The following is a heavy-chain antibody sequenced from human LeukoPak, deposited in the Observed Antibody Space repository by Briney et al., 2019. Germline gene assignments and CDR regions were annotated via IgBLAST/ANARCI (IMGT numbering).Heavy chain of an antibody. CDR2: IYYTGSA. J-gene: IGHJ5*02. CDR3: ARANYDFWSGYLSWFDP. V-gene: IGHV4-39*01. Sequence: PSETLSLTCTVSGDSISSSSSFWGWIRQPPGKGLEWIGTIYYTGSAYYNPSLKSRVTISVDTSKNQLSLKLSSVTAADTAVYYCARANYDFWSGYLSWFDPWGQGTLVTVSS. CDR1: GDSISSSSSF. D-gene: IGHD3-3*01.